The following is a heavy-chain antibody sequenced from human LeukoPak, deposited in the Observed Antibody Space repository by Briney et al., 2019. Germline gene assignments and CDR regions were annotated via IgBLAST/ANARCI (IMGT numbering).Heavy chain of an antibody. CDR2: ISAYNGNT. V-gene: IGHV1-18*01. CDR3: ARDRRWFGELLPYFDC. Sequence: ASVKVSCKASGYTFTSYGISWVRQAPGQGLEWMGWISAYNGNTNYAQKLQGRVTMTTDTSTSTAYMELRSLRSDDTAVYYCARDRRWFGELLPYFDCWGQGTLVTVSS. CDR1: GYTFTSYG. J-gene: IGHJ4*02. D-gene: IGHD3-10*01.